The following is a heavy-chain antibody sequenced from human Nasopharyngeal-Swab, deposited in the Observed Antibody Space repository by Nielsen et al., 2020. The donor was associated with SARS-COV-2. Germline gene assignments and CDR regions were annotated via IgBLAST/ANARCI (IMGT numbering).Heavy chain of an antibody. CDR1: GFTFSIYA. Sequence: GGSLRLSCSASGFTFSIYAMHWVRQAPGKGLEYVSTINDYEDRLYYADSVKGRFTISRDNSKNTLYLQMSSLRAEDTAVYWCVKDLRGKYGFETWGQGTMVTVSS. D-gene: IGHD3-16*01. CDR2: INDYEDRL. CDR3: VKDLRGKYGFET. J-gene: IGHJ3*02. V-gene: IGHV3-64D*06.